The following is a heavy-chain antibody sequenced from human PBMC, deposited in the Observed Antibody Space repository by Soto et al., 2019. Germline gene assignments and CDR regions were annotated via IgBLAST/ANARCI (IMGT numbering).Heavy chain of an antibody. CDR2: ISGSGGST. CDR3: AKPGFLEWLLMGYYYYYMDV. D-gene: IGHD3-3*01. J-gene: IGHJ6*03. Sequence: GGSLRLSCAASGFTFSSYAMSWVRQAPGKGLEWVSAISGSGGSTYYADSVKGRFTISRDNSKNTLYLQMNSLRAEDTAVYYCAKPGFLEWLLMGYYYYYMDVWGKGTTVTVSS. CDR1: GFTFSSYA. V-gene: IGHV3-23*01.